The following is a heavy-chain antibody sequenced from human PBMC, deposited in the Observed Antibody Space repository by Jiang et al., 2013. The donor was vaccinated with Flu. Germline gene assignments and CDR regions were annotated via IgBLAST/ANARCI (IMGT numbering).Heavy chain of an antibody. CDR1: GYTFTSYY. CDR3: ARDRSIVVVPAAIIVDYYGMDV. V-gene: IGHV1-46*01. D-gene: IGHD2-2*01. Sequence: VQLVESGAEVKKPGASVKVSCKASGYTFTSYYMHWVRQAPGQGLEWMGIINPSGGSTSYAQKFQGRVTMTRDTSTSTVYMELSSLRSEDTAVYYCARDRSIVVVPAAIIVDYYGMDVWGQGTTVTVSS. J-gene: IGHJ6*02. CDR2: INPSGGST.